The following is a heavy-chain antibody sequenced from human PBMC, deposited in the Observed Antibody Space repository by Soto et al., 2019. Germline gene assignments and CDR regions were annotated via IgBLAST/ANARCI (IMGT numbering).Heavy chain of an antibody. V-gene: IGHV4-59*01. Sequence: PSETLSLTCAVYGGSFSDYSWTWIRQPPGKGLEWIGYIYYSGTTNYNPSLKSRVTISVDTSKNQFSLKLSSVTAADTAVYYCARGKYSGSYYDWFDPWGQGTLVTVSS. CDR3: ARGKYSGSYYDWFDP. CDR1: GGSFSDYS. J-gene: IGHJ5*02. CDR2: IYYSGTT. D-gene: IGHD1-26*01.